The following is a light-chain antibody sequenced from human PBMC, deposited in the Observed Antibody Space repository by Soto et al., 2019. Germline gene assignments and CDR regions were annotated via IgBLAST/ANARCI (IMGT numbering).Light chain of an antibody. J-gene: IGKJ1*01. CDR2: DTS. Sequence: EVMLTESPDTLSLSPGARATRSCRASQSVNNYLAWYQQKPGQAPRLLIYDTSDRATGIPARFSGSGSGTEFTLTISSLQSEDFAVYYCQQYYRWPQTFGQGTKGDIK. CDR1: QSVNNY. CDR3: QQYYRWPQT. V-gene: IGKV3D-15*01.